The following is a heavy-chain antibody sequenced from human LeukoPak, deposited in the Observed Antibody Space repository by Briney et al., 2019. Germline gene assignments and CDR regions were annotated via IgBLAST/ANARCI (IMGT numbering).Heavy chain of an antibody. D-gene: IGHD4/OR15-4a*01. Sequence: SETLSLTXTVSGGSISSGYYWGWIRQPPGKTLEWIGSIYHSGSTYYNPSLKSRVTISVDTSKNQFSLKLSSVTAADTAVYYCASQLTANYYYYYMDVWGKGTTVTVSS. V-gene: IGHV4-38-2*02. CDR2: IYHSGST. CDR3: ASQLTANYYYYYMDV. CDR1: GGSISSGYY. J-gene: IGHJ6*03.